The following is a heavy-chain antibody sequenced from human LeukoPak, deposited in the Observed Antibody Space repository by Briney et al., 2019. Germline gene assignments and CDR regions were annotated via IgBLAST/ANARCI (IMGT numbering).Heavy chain of an antibody. CDR2: IHDTGST. Sequence: KPSETLSLTCTVSGGSINRYYWIWIRQPPGKGLEWIGYIHDTGSTKNNPSLRSRVTISVDPSKNQVSLKMRFVTAADTAAYYCGRSGYYDSSIDYWGQGTLVTVSP. V-gene: IGHV4-59*01. CDR3: GRSGYYDSSIDY. D-gene: IGHD3-22*01. J-gene: IGHJ4*02. CDR1: GGSINRYY.